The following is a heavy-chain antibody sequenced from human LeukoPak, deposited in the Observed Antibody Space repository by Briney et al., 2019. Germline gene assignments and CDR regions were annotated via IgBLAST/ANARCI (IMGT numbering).Heavy chain of an antibody. V-gene: IGHV4-59*01. CDR3: AREFYHDSSGYIHDAFDI. J-gene: IGHJ3*02. Sequence: SETLSLTCTVSGGSISSYYWSWIRQPPGKGLEWIGYISNSGPTNYNPSLKSRVTISVDTSENQFSLTLISVTAADTAVYYCAREFYHDSSGYIHDAFDIWGQGTMVTVSS. CDR1: GGSISSYY. CDR2: ISNSGPT. D-gene: IGHD3-22*01.